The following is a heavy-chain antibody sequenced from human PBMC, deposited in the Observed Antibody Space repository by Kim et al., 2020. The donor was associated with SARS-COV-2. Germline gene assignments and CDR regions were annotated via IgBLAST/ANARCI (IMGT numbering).Heavy chain of an antibody. CDR2: VYHDGDT. CDR1: GGSISGYF. Sequence: SETLSLTCTVSGGSISGYFWSWIRQPPGKGLEWIGYVYHDGDTEYNPSLASRVSMSVDTSTSQFSLKLTSVVAADTAVYYCARHGGSSWYYFDYWGQGTL. D-gene: IGHD6-13*01. CDR3: ARHGGSSWYYFDY. J-gene: IGHJ4*02. V-gene: IGHV4-59*08.